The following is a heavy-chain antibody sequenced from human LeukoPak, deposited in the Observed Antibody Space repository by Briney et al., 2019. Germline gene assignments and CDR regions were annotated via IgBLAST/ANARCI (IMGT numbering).Heavy chain of an antibody. D-gene: IGHD2-15*01. J-gene: IGHJ6*03. V-gene: IGHV4-59*01. CDR1: AGSISNYY. Sequence: SETLSLTCTVSAGSISNYYWSWIRQPPGKGLEWIGYIYYSGSTNYDPSLKSRVTISIDTTKNQFSLKLSSVTAVDTAVYYCATWRYCSGGSCYGNYYMDVWGKGTTVTVSS. CDR2: IYYSGST. CDR3: ATWRYCSGGSCYGNYYMDV.